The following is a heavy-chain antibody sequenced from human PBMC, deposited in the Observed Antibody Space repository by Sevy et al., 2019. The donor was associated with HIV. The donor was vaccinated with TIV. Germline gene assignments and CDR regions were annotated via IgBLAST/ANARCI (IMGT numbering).Heavy chain of an antibody. Sequence: SETLSLTCAVYGGSFSGYYWSWIRQPPGKGLEWIGEINHSGSTNYNPSLKSRVTISVDTSKNQFSLKLSSVTAADTAVYYCARVKGSGSYYLDYWGQGTLVTVSS. V-gene: IGHV4-34*01. CDR2: INHSGST. J-gene: IGHJ4*02. CDR3: ARVKGSGSYYLDY. CDR1: GGSFSGYY. D-gene: IGHD3-10*01.